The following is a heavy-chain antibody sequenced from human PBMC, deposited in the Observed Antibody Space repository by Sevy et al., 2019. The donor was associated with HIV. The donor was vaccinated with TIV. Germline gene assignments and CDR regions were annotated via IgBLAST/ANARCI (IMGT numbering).Heavy chain of an antibody. V-gene: IGHV3-7*03. J-gene: IGHJ4*02. Sequence: GGCLRLSCAASGFTFNNYWMTWVRQAPGKGLEWVANIKQDGSDKYYVEAVKGRFNISRDNTKNSLYLQLNSLRAADTAVYYCARRWDYWGQMGYWGQGTLVTVSS. CDR1: GFTFNNYW. CDR2: IKQDGSDK. D-gene: IGHD7-27*01. CDR3: ARRWDYWGQMGY.